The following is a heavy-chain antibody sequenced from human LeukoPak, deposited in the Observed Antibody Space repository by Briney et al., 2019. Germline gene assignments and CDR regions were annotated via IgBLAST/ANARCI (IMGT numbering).Heavy chain of an antibody. CDR3: ASIVGATARWYFDY. J-gene: IGHJ4*02. CDR2: IYSGGST. V-gene: IGHV3-66*01. Sequence: PGGSLRLSCAASGFTVSSNYMSWVRQAPGKGLEWVSVIYSGGSTYYADSVKGRFTISRDNSKNTLYLRMNSLRAEDTAVYYCASIVGATARWYFDYWGQGTLVTVSS. CDR1: GFTVSSNY. D-gene: IGHD1-26*01.